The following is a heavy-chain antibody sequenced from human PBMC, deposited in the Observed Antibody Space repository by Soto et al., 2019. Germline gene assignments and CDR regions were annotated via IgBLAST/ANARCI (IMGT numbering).Heavy chain of an antibody. J-gene: IGHJ5*02. CDR2: INHSGST. D-gene: IGHD6-6*01. CDR3: ARGIAARPDNWFDP. Sequence: PSETLSLTCAVYGGSFSVYYWSWIRHPPGKGLEWIGEINHSGSTNYNPSLKSRVTISVDTSKNQFSLKLSSVTAADTAVYYCARGIAARPDNWFDPWGQGTLVTVSS. CDR1: GGSFSVYY. V-gene: IGHV4-34*01.